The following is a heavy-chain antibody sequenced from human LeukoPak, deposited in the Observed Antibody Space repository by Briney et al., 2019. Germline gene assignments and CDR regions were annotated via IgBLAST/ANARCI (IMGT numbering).Heavy chain of an antibody. J-gene: IGHJ4*02. D-gene: IGHD3-10*01. V-gene: IGHV4-39*07. Sequence: YPSETLSLTCTVSGGSIRGSTLYWGWIRQPPGKGLEWIGNIYFSGSTYYNPSLKSRVTISVDLSKNQFSLKLSSVTAADTAVYYCARDRGSGSYDYFDYWGQGTLVTVSS. CDR1: GGSIRGSTLY. CDR2: IYFSGST. CDR3: ARDRGSGSYDYFDY.